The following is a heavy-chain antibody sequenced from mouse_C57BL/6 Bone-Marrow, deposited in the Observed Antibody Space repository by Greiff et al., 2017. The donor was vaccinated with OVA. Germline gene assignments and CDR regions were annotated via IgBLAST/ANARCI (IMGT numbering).Heavy chain of an antibody. D-gene: IGHD2-5*01. Sequence: EVKLLESGPGLVKPSQSLSLTCSVTGYSITSGYYWNWIRQFPGNKLEWMGYISYDGSNNYNPSLKNRISITRDTSKNQFFLKLNSVTTEDTATYYCASYSKDYAMDYWGQGTSVTVSS. CDR1: GYSITSGYY. V-gene: IGHV3-6*01. CDR3: ASYSKDYAMDY. J-gene: IGHJ4*01. CDR2: ISYDGSN.